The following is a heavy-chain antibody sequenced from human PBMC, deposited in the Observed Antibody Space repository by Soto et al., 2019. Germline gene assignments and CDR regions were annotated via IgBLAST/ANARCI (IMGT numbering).Heavy chain of an antibody. V-gene: IGHV3-30*18. CDR3: AKGYCSTISCEIFDY. J-gene: IGHJ4*02. Sequence: TGGSLRLSCAASGFTFSSYGMHGVRQAPGKGLEWVEVISYDGSNKYYADSVKGRFTISRDNSKNTLYLQMNRLRAEDTAVYYCAKGYCSTISCEIFDYWGQGTLVTVSS. CDR2: ISYDGSNK. D-gene: IGHD2-2*01. CDR1: GFTFSSYG.